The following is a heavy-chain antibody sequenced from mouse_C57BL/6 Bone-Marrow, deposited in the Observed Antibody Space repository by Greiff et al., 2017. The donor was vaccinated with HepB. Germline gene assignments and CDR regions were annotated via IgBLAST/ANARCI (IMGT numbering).Heavy chain of an antibody. J-gene: IGHJ4*01. CDR2: IYPGSGNT. CDR1: GYTFTDYY. CDR3: ARPDYYGSRYYAMDY. Sequence: QVQLQQSGAELVRPGASVKLSCKASGYTFTDYYINWVKQRPGQGLEWIARIYPGSGNTYYNEKFKGKATLTAAKSSSTAYMQLSSLTSEDSAVYFCARPDYYGSRYYAMDYWGQGTSVTVSS. D-gene: IGHD1-1*01. V-gene: IGHV1-76*01.